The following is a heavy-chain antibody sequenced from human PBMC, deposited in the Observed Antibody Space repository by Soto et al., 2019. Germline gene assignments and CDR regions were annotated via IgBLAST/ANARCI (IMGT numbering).Heavy chain of an antibody. J-gene: IGHJ4*02. CDR3: ARYKSDIEMPRLYYFDY. CDR2: TYYRSKWYN. CDR1: GDRDSLNSAA. Sequence: PSQHLSLTCDISGDRDSLNSAACNWIRQSPSIGLEWLGRTYYRSKWYNHYAVSVKSRVTVNPDTSKNQFSLQLNSVTPEDTAVYYCARYKSDIEMPRLYYFDYWGQGTVVTVSS. V-gene: IGHV6-1*01. D-gene: IGHD5-12*01.